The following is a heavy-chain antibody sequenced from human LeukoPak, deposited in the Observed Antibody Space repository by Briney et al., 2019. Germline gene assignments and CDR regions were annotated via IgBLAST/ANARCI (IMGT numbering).Heavy chain of an antibody. D-gene: IGHD3-9*01. CDR3: ASHYDIDY. J-gene: IGHJ4*02. CDR1: GFTFSSYS. V-gene: IGHV3-21*06. Sequence: KPGGSLRLSCAASGFTFSSYSMNWVRQAPGKGLEWVSSISSGSSYIYYADSMKGRFTVSRDNAKNSLYLQMNSLKAEDTAVYFCASHYDIDYWGQGTLVTVSS. CDR2: ISSGSSYI.